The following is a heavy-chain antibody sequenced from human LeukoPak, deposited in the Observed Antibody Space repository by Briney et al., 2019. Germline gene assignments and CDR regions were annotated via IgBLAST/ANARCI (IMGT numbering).Heavy chain of an antibody. D-gene: IGHD5-12*01. CDR3: ARDSGYSAFDY. Sequence: GGSLRLSCVASGFAFSSSWMAWVRQAPGKGLEWVANMNPDGSTKNYVDSVRGRFTISRDSAKNALYLQINSLRVDDTAVYYCARDSGYSAFDYWGQGTLVTVSS. CDR2: MNPDGSTK. CDR1: GFAFSSSW. V-gene: IGHV3-7*05. J-gene: IGHJ4*02.